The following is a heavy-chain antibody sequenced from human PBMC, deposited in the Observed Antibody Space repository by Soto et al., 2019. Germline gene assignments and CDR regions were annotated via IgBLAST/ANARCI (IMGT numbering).Heavy chain of an antibody. CDR3: ARAKDGDCSGGSCYNFDY. Sequence: QVQLVQSGAEVKKPGFSVKVSCKASGGTFSSYAISWVRQAPGQGLEWMGGIIPIFGTANYAQKFQGRVTITAEESTSTAYMELRSLRSEDTAVYYCARAKDGDCSGGSCYNFDYWGQGTLVTVSS. J-gene: IGHJ4*02. CDR2: IIPIFGTA. V-gene: IGHV1-69*01. CDR1: GGTFSSYA. D-gene: IGHD2-15*01.